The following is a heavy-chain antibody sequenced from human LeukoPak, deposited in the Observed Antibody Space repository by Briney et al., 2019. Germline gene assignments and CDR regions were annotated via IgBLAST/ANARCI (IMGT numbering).Heavy chain of an antibody. D-gene: IGHD6-6*01. Sequence: GGSLRLSCAASEFTFTSYELNWVRQAPGKGLEWVSYISSSGNTISYADSVKGRFTISRDNAKNSLYLQVISPRAEDTAVYYCARGPSIAARYDAFDIWGQGTMVTVSS. CDR3: ARGPSIAARYDAFDI. CDR1: EFTFTSYE. CDR2: ISSSGNTI. V-gene: IGHV3-48*03. J-gene: IGHJ3*02.